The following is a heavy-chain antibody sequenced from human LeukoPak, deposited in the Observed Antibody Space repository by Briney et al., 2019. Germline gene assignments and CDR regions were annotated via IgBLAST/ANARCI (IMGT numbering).Heavy chain of an antibody. CDR3: ARDVFTPKDNYSRIDG. J-gene: IGHJ6*01. D-gene: IGHD2-15*01. Sequence: PGRSLRLSCAASGFTFSSYGMHWVRQAPGKGREWVAVIWYDGSNKYYADSVKGRFTISRDNSKNTLYLQVNRLSAEDKGVDYCARDVFTPKDNYSRIDGWGEGSTVSV. V-gene: IGHV3-33*01. CDR1: GFTFSSYG. CDR2: IWYDGSNK.